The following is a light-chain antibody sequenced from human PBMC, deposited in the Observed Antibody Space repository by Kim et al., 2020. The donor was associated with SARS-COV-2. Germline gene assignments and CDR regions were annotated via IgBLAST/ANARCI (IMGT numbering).Light chain of an antibody. CDR3: QSYDSSLSGYV. CDR2: GNS. CDR1: SSNIGAGYD. V-gene: IGLV1-40*01. J-gene: IGLJ1*01. Sequence: QSVLTQPPSVSGAPGQRVTISCTGSSSNIGAGYDVHWYQQLPGTAPKLLIYGNSNRPSGVPDRFSGSKSGTPASLAITGLRAEDEADYYCQSYDSSLSGYVFGTGTKVTVL.